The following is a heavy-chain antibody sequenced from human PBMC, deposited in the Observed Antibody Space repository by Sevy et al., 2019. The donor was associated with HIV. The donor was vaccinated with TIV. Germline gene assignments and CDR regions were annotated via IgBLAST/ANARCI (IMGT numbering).Heavy chain of an antibody. CDR3: AREGGVATTGDNDALDI. J-gene: IGHJ3*02. D-gene: IGHD7-27*01. Sequence: ASVKVSCKASGDTFSTYGLSWVRQAPGQGLEWMGGIIPIFGTPNYAQKFQGRVTITADESASTAYMELSSLRSEDTALYYCAREGGVATTGDNDALDIWGHGTLVTVSS. V-gene: IGHV1-69*13. CDR2: IIPIFGTP. CDR1: GDTFSTYG.